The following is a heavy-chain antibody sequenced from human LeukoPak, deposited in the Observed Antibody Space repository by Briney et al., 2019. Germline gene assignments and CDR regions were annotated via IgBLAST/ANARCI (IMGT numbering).Heavy chain of an antibody. V-gene: IGHV3-53*01. CDR1: GFTVSSSY. Sequence: GGSLRLSCAASGFTVSSSYMSWVRQAPGKGLEWVSVIYSGGSTYYADSVKGRFTISRDNSKNTLYLQMNSLRAEDTAVYYCARARTYSLGDYWGQGTLVTVSS. CDR2: IYSGGST. CDR3: ARARTYSLGDY. J-gene: IGHJ4*02. D-gene: IGHD2-15*01.